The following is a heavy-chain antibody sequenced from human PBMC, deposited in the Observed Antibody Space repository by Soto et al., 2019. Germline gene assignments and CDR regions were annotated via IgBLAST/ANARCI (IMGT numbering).Heavy chain of an antibody. D-gene: IGHD4-17*01. CDR2: ISYDGSNK. CDR3: AKDYFEYGGPPGYFDY. Sequence: PGGSLRLSCAASGFTFSSYGMHWVRQAPGKGLEWVAVISYDGSNKYYADSVKGRFTISRDNSKNTLYLQMNGLRAEDTAVYYCAKDYFEYGGPPGYFDYWGQGTLVTVSS. J-gene: IGHJ4*02. V-gene: IGHV3-30*18. CDR1: GFTFSSYG.